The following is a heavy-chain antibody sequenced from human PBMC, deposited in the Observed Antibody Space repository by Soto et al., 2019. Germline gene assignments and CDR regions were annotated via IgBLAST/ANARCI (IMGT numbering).Heavy chain of an antibody. V-gene: IGHV3-30-3*01. J-gene: IGHJ4*02. Sequence: QVQVVESGGGVVQPGGSLRLSCAASGFTFSTSAMHWVRQAPGKGLEWMAMISYGGNNKYYADSVKGRFTISRDFSESTLYLQMNSLRTEDTAVYYCAREEFEAGRGHFGYWGQGTLVSVSS. CDR1: GFTFSTSA. D-gene: IGHD6-13*01. CDR2: ISYGGNNK. CDR3: AREEFEAGRGHFGY.